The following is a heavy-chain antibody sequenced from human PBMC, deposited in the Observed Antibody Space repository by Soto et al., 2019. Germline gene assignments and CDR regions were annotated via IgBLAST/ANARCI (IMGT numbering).Heavy chain of an antibody. CDR2: INHSGNT. CDR1: GGSFSGYY. V-gene: IGHV4-34*01. D-gene: IGHD3-9*01. CDR3: ARLEGLATISYHFDF. J-gene: IGHJ4*02. Sequence: SETLSLTCAVYGGSFSGYYWSWIRQHPGKGLEWIGSINHSGNTYYNPSLQTRVTISLDKSKSQFSLKLNSVTAADSAVYFCARLEGLATISYHFDFWGPGALVTVSS.